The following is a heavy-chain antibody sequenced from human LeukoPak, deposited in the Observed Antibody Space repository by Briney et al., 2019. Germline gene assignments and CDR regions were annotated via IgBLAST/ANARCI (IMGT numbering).Heavy chain of an antibody. J-gene: IGHJ4*02. V-gene: IGHV3-11*01. CDR3: VRPGGGYDLHF. CDR1: GFTFSDYY. CDR2: ISSSGTTK. Sequence: GGSLRLSCAASGFTFSDYYMSWIRQAPGKGLEWVSYISSSGTTKYYADSVKGRFTISRDNTKNSLYLQMNSLSAEDTAVYYCVRPGGGYDLHFWGQGTLVSVSS. D-gene: IGHD5-12*01.